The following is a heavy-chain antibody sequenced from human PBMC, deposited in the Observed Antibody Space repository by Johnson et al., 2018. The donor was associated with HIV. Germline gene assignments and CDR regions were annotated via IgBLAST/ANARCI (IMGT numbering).Heavy chain of an antibody. J-gene: IGHJ3*02. CDR3: AKGGGQQLAHAFDI. Sequence: VQLVESGGGVVQPGGSLRLSCAASGFTFSSYWMSWVRQAPGKGLEWVANIKQDGSEKYYADSVKGRFTISRDNAKNSLYLQMNSLRAEDTALYYCAKGGGQQLAHAFDIWGQGTMVTVSS. CDR2: IKQDGSEK. D-gene: IGHD6-13*01. CDR1: GFTFSSYW. V-gene: IGHV3-7*03.